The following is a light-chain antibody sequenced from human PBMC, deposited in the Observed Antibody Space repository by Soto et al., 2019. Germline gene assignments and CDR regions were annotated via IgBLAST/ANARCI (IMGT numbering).Light chain of an antibody. J-gene: IGLJ1*01. Sequence: QPVLTQPPSASGSPGQSVAISCTGTSSDVGGYNYVSWYQQHPGKAPKLMIYEVNKRPSGVPDRFSGSKSGNTASLTVSGFQAEDEADYYCSSYAGSSNVFGTGTKLTVL. CDR3: SSYAGSSNV. CDR1: SSDVGGYNY. CDR2: EVN. V-gene: IGLV2-8*01.